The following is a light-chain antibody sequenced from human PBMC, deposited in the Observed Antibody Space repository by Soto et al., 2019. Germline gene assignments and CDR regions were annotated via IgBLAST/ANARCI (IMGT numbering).Light chain of an antibody. CDR3: QQYYGSPFT. V-gene: IGKV4-1*01. J-gene: IGKJ3*01. CDR1: QNVLSSSNNKNY. CDR2: WAS. Sequence: DIVMTQSPDSLAVSLGERATINCKSSQNVLSSSNNKNYLAWYQQKPRQPPKLLIYWASTRESGVPDRFSGSGYGTDFTLTISSLQAEDVAVYYCQQYYGSPFTFGPGTKVEIK.